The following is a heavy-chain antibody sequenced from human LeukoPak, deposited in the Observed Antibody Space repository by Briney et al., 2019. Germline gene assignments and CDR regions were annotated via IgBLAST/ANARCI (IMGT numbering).Heavy chain of an antibody. Sequence: GGSLRLSCAASGFIFNKHAMGWVRQAPGKGLEWVSGLSGSGGSTDYADSVKGRFTISRDNSKNTLYLQMDSLRAEDTAVYDCVKDHRDSGNYYYYYGMDVWGQGTTVAVSS. CDR2: LSGSGGST. V-gene: IGHV3-23*01. D-gene: IGHD1-26*01. J-gene: IGHJ6*02. CDR3: VKDHRDSGNYYYYYGMDV. CDR1: GFIFNKHA.